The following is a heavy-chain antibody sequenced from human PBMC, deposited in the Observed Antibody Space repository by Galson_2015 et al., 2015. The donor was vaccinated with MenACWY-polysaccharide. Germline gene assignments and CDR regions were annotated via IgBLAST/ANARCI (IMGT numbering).Heavy chain of an antibody. CDR3: ARVGVCSGGPCYKMFDV. J-gene: IGHJ3*01. V-gene: IGHV3-74*01. CDR2: ITGDGSDT. D-gene: IGHD2-15*01. CDR1: GFTFSNYI. Sequence: SLRLSCAASGFTFSNYIMHWVRQAPGKGLVWVSRITGDGSDTRYAGSVKGRFTISRDNARNTLYLQMNSLRDEDTAVYYCARVGVCSGGPCYKMFDVWGQGTMVTVSS.